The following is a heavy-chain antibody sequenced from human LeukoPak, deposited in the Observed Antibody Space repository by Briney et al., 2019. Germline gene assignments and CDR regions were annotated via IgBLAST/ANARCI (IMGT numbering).Heavy chain of an antibody. CDR3: TPAPGYYSYYMDV. CDR2: IKSKTDGGTT. J-gene: IGHJ6*03. V-gene: IGHV3-15*01. Sequence: GGSLRLSCAASGFTFSNAWMSWVRQAPGKGLEWVGRIKSKTDGGTTDYAAPVTGRFTISRDDSKNTLYLQMNSLKTEDTAVYYCTPAPGYYSYYMDVWGKGTTVTVSS. D-gene: IGHD1-14*01. CDR1: GFTFSNAW.